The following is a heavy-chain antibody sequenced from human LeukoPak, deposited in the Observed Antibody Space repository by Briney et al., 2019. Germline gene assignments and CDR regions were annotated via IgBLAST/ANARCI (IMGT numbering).Heavy chain of an antibody. J-gene: IGHJ3*02. V-gene: IGHV4-34*01. D-gene: IGHD6-6*01. CDR2: INHSGST. Sequence: SETLSLTCAVYGGSFSGYYWSWIRQPPGKGLEWSGEINHSGSTNYNPSLKSRVTISVDTSKNQFSLKLSSVTAADTAVYYCASTSIAARSSAFDIWGQGTMVTVSS. CDR1: GGSFSGYY. CDR3: ASTSIAARSSAFDI.